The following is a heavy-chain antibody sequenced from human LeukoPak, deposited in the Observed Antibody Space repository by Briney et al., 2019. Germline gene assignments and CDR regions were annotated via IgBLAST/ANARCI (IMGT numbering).Heavy chain of an antibody. CDR3: ARSLYYYYYMDV. CDR2: IYYSGRT. Sequence: SETLSLTCTVSGGSISSSTYYWGWIRQPPGKGLEWIASIYYSGRTYYNPSLKSRVTIAVDTSKNQFSLKVNSVTAADTAVYYCARSLYYYYYMDVWGKGTTVTVSS. CDR1: GGSISSSTYY. J-gene: IGHJ6*03. V-gene: IGHV4-39*01.